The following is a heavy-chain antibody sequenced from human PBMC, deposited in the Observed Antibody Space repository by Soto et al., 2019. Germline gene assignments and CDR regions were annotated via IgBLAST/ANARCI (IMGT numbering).Heavy chain of an antibody. CDR2: ISGYNGNT. V-gene: IGHV1-18*01. CDR3: ARAEAYSSSWYALDV. CDR1: GYTFSNFG. J-gene: IGHJ6*02. Sequence: QVQLVQSGAEVKKPGASVKVSCKASGYTFSNFGISWVRQAPGQGLEWMGWISGYNGNTDDRQKLQGRVNMTIDTSTSTAYMDLRSLRSDDTAFYYCARAEAYSSSWYALDVWGQGTTVTVSS. D-gene: IGHD6-13*01.